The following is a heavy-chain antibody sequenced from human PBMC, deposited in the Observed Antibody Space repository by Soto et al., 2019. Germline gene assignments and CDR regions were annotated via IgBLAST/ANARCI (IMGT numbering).Heavy chain of an antibody. D-gene: IGHD6-19*01. J-gene: IGHJ4*02. CDR2: IYWNENG. Sequence: SGPTLVNPTQTLTLTCTFSGFSLSTSGVGVGWIRQSPGKALEWLALIYWNENGRYTPSLKSRLTITKDTSKNQVVLTMTNVDPVDTGTYYCAYRLGIALAGKSLAFDYWGQGIVVTSPQ. V-gene: IGHV2-5*01. CDR1: GFSLSTSGVG. CDR3: AYRLGIALAGKSLAFDY.